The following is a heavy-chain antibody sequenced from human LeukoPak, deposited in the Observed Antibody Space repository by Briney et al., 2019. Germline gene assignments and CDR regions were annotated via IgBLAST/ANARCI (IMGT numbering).Heavy chain of an antibody. CDR1: GFTVSSNY. V-gene: IGHV3-53*01. D-gene: IGHD2-21*02. CDR3: ARDSSVTAVPLDY. Sequence: GGSLRLSCAASGFTVSSNYMSWVRQAPGKGLEWVSVIYSGGSTYYADSVKGRFTISRDNSKNTLYLQMNSLKAEDTAVYFCARDSSVTAVPLDYWGRGTLVTVTT. CDR2: IYSGGST. J-gene: IGHJ4*02.